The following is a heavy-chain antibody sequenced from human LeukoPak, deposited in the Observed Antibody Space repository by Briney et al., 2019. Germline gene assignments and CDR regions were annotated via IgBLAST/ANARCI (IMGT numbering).Heavy chain of an antibody. CDR2: IRYDGSNK. V-gene: IGHV3-30*02. J-gene: IGHJ5*02. CDR1: GFTFSSYG. D-gene: IGHD2-2*02. CDR3: AKAPGCSSTSCYNENWFDP. Sequence: GGSLRLSCAASGFTFSSYGMHWVRQAPGKGLEWVAFIRYDGSNKYYADSVKGRFTISRDNSKNTLYLQMNSLRAEDTAVYYCAKAPGCSSTSCYNENWFDPWGQGTLVTVSS.